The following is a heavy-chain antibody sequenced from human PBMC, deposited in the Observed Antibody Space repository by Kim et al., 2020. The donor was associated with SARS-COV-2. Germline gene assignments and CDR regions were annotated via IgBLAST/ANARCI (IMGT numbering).Heavy chain of an antibody. CDR2: IYYSGST. CDR1: GGSISSSSYY. Sequence: SETLSLTCTVSGGSISSSSYYWGWIRQPPGKGLEWIGSIYYSGSTYYNPSLKSRVTISVDTSKNQFSLKLSSVTAADTAVYYCANGIGIAAAAVFKDYWGQGTLVTVSS. J-gene: IGHJ4*02. CDR3: ANGIGIAAAAVFKDY. V-gene: IGHV4-39*01. D-gene: IGHD6-13*01.